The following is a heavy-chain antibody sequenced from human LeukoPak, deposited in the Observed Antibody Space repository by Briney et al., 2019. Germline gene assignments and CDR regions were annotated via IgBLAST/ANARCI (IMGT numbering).Heavy chain of an antibody. V-gene: IGHV3-23*01. Sequence: GGSLRLSCAASGFTFSNCAMNWVRQAPGKGLEWVSDISASGGSTNYADAVKGRFTISRDNSKNTLYLQMNSLRAEDAAVYYCAKGASASRHFDYWGQGTLVTVSS. CDR2: ISASGGST. CDR1: GFTFSNCA. D-gene: IGHD1-26*01. J-gene: IGHJ4*02. CDR3: AKGASASRHFDY.